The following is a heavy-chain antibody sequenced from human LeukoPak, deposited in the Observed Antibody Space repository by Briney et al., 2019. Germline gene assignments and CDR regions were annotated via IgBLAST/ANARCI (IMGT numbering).Heavy chain of an antibody. CDR1: GGSFSGFY. CDR2: IDHSGST. CDR3: ARDLTVTTSDY. V-gene: IGHV4-34*01. D-gene: IGHD4-17*01. J-gene: IGHJ4*02. Sequence: PSETLSLTCAVYGGSFSGFYWNWIRQPPGKGLEWIGEIDHSGSTNYNPSLKSRVTISVDRANNQFSLKLSSVTAADTAVYYCARDLTVTTSDYWGQGTLVTVSS.